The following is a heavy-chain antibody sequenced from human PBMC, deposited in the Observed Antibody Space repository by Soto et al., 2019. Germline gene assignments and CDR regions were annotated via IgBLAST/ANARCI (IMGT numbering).Heavy chain of an antibody. CDR2: IIPIFGTA. V-gene: IGHV1-69*13. D-gene: IGHD3-22*01. CDR1: GGTFSSYA. CDR3: ARDRHIYYYDSSGYYGPLDY. J-gene: IGHJ4*02. Sequence: SVKVSCKASGGTFSSYAISWVRQAPGQGLEWMGGIIPIFGTANYAQKFQGRVTITADESTSTAYMELSSLRSEDTAAYYCARDRHIYYYDSSGYYGPLDYWGQGTLVTVSS.